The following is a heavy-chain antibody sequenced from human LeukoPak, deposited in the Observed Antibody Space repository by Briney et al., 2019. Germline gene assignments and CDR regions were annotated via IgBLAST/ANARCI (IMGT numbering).Heavy chain of an antibody. CDR2: IYYSGST. D-gene: IGHD1-26*01. CDR3: ASDKWEARYAFDI. J-gene: IGHJ3*02. Sequence: SETLSLACTVSDDSITIYYWTWIRQPPGKGLEWIGYIYYSGSTNYNPSLKSRVTISVDKSKTQFSLKLSSVTAADTAVYYCASDKWEARYAFDIWGQGTMVTVSS. V-gene: IGHV4-59*12. CDR1: DDSITIYY.